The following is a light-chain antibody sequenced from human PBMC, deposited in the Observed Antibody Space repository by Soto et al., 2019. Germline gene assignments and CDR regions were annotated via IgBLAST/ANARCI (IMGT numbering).Light chain of an antibody. CDR2: RNN. CDR1: SSNIGRNY. CDR3: AAWDDSLSGVI. V-gene: IGLV1-47*01. Sequence: QSVLTQPPSASGTPGQRVTISCSGSSSNIGRNYVYWYQQLPGTAPKLLIYRNNQRPSGVPDRLSGSKSGTSASLAFSGLRSEDEADYYCAAWDDSLSGVIFGGGTKVTVL. J-gene: IGLJ2*01.